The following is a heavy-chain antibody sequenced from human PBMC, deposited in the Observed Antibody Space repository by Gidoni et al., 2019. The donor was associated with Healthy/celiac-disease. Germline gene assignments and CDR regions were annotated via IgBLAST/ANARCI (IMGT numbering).Heavy chain of an antibody. D-gene: IGHD6-13*01. CDR2: ISSNGGST. J-gene: IGHJ6*02. V-gene: IGHV3-64*02. CDR3: ARGGSRNFDNYYGMDV. Sequence: EVQLVESGDGLVQPGGSLRLSCAASGFTFRSYAMHWVRQAPGKGLEYVSAISSNGGSTYYADSVKGRFTISRDNSKNTLYLQMGSLRAEDMAVYYCARGGSRNFDNYYGMDVWGQGTTVTVSS. CDR1: GFTFRSYA.